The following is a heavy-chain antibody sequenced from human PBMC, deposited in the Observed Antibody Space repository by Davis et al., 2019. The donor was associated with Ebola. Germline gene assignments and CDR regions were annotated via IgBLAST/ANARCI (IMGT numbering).Heavy chain of an antibody. CDR2: IWYDGNNK. V-gene: IGHV3-33*01. CDR1: GFTLSSFG. CDR3: ARETVSGSYLYYYGMDV. Sequence: GESLKISCAASGFTLSSFGMHWVRQAPGKGLEWVAVIWYDGNNKYYAVSVKGRFTISRDNSKNTLYLQMDSLRAEDTAVYYCARETVSGSYLYYYGMDVWGLGTTVTVSS. D-gene: IGHD1-26*01. J-gene: IGHJ6*02.